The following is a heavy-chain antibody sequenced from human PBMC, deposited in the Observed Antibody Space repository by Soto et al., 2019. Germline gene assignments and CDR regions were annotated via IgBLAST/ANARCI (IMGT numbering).Heavy chain of an antibody. J-gene: IGHJ3*02. V-gene: IGHV4-59*07. Sequence: SSDTLSLTYTVSGGSISSYYWSWIRQPPGKGLEWIGDSYYSGSTDYSPSLKSRVTISVDTSKNQLSRKLSAVTAADAAVYYCXXXSTXADPSLKSRGTISGGPSKHQFSMKRSSVNGADTAGDDCERDSSFGAARGVFDIWGQGTTVPGSS. D-gene: IGHD1-26*01. CDR2: SYYSGST. CDR3: XXXSTXADPSLKSRGTISGGPSKHQFSMKRSSVNGADTAGDDCERDSSFGAARGVFDI. CDR1: GGSISSYY.